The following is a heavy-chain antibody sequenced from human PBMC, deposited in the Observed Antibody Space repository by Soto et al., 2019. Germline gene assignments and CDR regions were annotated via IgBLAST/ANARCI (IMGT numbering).Heavy chain of an antibody. V-gene: IGHV4-30-2*01. CDR3: ARGAVVNFDS. CDR1: GGSISSGGSS. CDR2: IYHSGST. Sequence: QLQLPESGSGLVKPSQTLSLICAVSGGSISSGGSSWTWIRQPPGKGLEWIGYIYHSGSTYYNPSLKSRVTISVDRSKNQFSLKLTSVTAADTAVYYCARGAVVNFDSWGQGTLVTVSS. D-gene: IGHD3-22*01. J-gene: IGHJ4*02.